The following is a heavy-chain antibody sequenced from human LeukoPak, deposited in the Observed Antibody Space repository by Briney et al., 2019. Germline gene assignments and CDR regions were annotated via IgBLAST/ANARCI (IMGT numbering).Heavy chain of an antibody. D-gene: IGHD3-9*01. CDR2: IYYSGNT. CDR3: ARGGGNQDDWYTWLDP. J-gene: IGHJ5*02. V-gene: IGHV4-59*01. CDR1: GGSISNYY. Sequence: SETLSLTCTVSGGSISNYYWGWIRQPPGKGLEWIGYIYYSGNTKYNPSLKSRATISVDTSKNQFSLKLSSVTAADTAVYYCARGGGNQDDWYTWLDPWGQGTLVTVSS.